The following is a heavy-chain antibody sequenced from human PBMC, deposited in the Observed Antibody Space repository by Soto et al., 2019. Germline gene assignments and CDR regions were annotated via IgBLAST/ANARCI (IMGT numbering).Heavy chain of an antibody. Sequence: QVQLQESGPGLVKPSQTLSLTCTVSGGSISSGDYYWSWVRQPPGKGLEWLGYIYYSGSTYYNPSLKSRVTMSVDTSKNQFSLELSSVTAADTAVYYCARVVYGNSKRFLARWFDPWGQGTLVTVSS. D-gene: IGHD3-3*01. CDR1: GGSISSGDYY. CDR2: IYYSGST. J-gene: IGHJ5*02. V-gene: IGHV4-30-4*01. CDR3: ARVVYGNSKRFLARWFDP.